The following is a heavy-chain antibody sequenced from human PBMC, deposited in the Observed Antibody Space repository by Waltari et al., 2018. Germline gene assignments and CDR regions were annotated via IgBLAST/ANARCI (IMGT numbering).Heavy chain of an antibody. D-gene: IGHD4-17*01. CDR1: GFTFSSYW. CDR2: IKQDGSEK. V-gene: IGHV3-7*01. CDR3: ARVPYGDYVDY. Sequence: EVQLVESGGGLVQPGGSLRLSCAASGFTFSSYWMGWARQAPGKGLEWVANIKQDGSEKYYVDSVKGRFTISRDNAKNSLYLQMNSLRAEDTAVYYCARVPYGDYVDYWGQGTLVTVSS. J-gene: IGHJ4*02.